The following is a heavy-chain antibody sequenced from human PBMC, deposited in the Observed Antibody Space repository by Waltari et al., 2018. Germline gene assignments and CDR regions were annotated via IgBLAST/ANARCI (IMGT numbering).Heavy chain of an antibody. Sequence: QVQLQESGPGLVKPSGTLSLTCAVSGVSIYSHNCWNWVRRSPGKGLGWIGENHHSGGTRFNMSFKSRVASSLDNSKNQFSLDLTSVTAADTAFYYCARVSGGCSSTSCYLDSWGPGILVTVSS. J-gene: IGHJ4*02. CDR3: ARVSGGCSSTSCYLDS. D-gene: IGHD2-2*01. CDR1: GVSIYSHNC. V-gene: IGHV4-4*02. CDR2: NHHSGGT.